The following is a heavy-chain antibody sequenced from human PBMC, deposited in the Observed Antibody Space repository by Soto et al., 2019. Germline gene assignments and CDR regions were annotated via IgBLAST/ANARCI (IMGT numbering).Heavy chain of an antibody. CDR3: ERSSGYYYLVGQDAFDI. V-gene: IGHV3-30-3*01. J-gene: IGHJ3*02. D-gene: IGHD3-22*01. CDR1: GFTFSSYA. Sequence: QVQLVESGGGVVQPGRSLRLSCAASGFTFSSYAMHWVRQAPGKGPEWVAVISYDGSNKYYADSVKGRFTISRDNSNNRLYLQMNSLRAEDTAVYYCERSSGYYYLVGQDAFDIWGQGTMVTVSS. CDR2: ISYDGSNK.